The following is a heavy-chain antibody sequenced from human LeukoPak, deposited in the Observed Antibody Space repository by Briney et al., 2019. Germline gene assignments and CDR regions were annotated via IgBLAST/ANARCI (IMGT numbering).Heavy chain of an antibody. CDR2: ISSSSSYI. D-gene: IGHD4-17*01. CDR3: ARDSYGDYGY. Sequence: GGSLRLSCAASGFTFSSCSMNWVRQAPGKGLEWVSSISSSSSYIYYADSVKGRFTIPRDNAKNSLYLQMNSLRAEDTAVYYCARDSYGDYGYWGQGTLVTVSS. V-gene: IGHV3-21*01. CDR1: GFTFSSCS. J-gene: IGHJ4*02.